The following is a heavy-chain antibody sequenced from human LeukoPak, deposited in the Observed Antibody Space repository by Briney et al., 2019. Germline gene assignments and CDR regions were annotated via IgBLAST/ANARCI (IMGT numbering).Heavy chain of an antibody. Sequence: GGSLRLSCAASGFTFSSYAMHWVRQAPGKGLEWVAVISYDGSNEYYADSVKGRFTISRDNSKNTLYLQMNSLRAEDTAVYYCAKDAYYPIWGQGTMVTVSS. CDR2: ISYDGSNE. J-gene: IGHJ3*02. D-gene: IGHD3-10*01. CDR3: AKDAYYPI. V-gene: IGHV3-30-3*01. CDR1: GFTFSSYA.